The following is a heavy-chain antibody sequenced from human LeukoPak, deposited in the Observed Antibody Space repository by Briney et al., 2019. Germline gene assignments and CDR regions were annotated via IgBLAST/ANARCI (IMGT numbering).Heavy chain of an antibody. J-gene: IGHJ4*02. Sequence: GGSLRLSCAASGFTVSSSFMSWVRQARGRGLEWVSVLYSGGAIHSTDSVKGRFTISRDNSKNTLYLQMNSLRVEDTAIYYCARGGNASPFDCWGQGTMVTVSS. D-gene: IGHD2-15*01. CDR3: ARGGNASPFDC. CDR2: LYSGGAI. V-gene: IGHV3-53*01. CDR1: GFTVSSSF.